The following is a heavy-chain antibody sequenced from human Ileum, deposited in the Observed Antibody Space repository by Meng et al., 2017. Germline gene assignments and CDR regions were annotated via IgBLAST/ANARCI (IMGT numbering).Heavy chain of an antibody. Sequence: LHPVGPGLCNALQPLPLACPVAGRRFSSNIAAWNWIRQSPLRGLEWLGRTYYRSKWYSEYAVSVKSRISITPDTSKNQFSLQMNSVTPEDTAVYYCASGSGSLDYWGPGTLVTVSS. J-gene: IGHJ4*02. CDR3: ASGSGSLDY. CDR2: TYYRSKWYS. V-gene: IGHV6-1*01. D-gene: IGHD3-3*01. CDR1: GRRFSSNIAA.